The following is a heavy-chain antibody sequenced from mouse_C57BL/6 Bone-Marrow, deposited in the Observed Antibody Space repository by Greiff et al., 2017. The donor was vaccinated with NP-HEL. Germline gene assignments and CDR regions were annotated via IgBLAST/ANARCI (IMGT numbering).Heavy chain of an antibody. CDR2: IHPSDSDT. D-gene: IGHD1-1*01. Sequence: VKLQQPGAELVKPGASVKVSCKASGYTFTSYWMHWVKQRPGQGLEWIGRIHPSDSDTNYNQKFKGQATLTVDKSSSTAYMQLSSLTSEDSAVYYCAICGTTVLALDYWGQGTTLTVSS. J-gene: IGHJ2*01. V-gene: IGHV1-74*01. CDR1: GYTFTSYW. CDR3: AICGTTVLALDY.